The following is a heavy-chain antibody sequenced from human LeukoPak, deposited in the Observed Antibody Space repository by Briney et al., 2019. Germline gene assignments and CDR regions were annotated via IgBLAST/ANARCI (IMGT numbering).Heavy chain of an antibody. V-gene: IGHV1-18*01. Sequence: ASVKVSCKASGYTFSSYGISWLRQAPGQGLEWMGWISAYNGNTNYAQKLQGRVTMTTDTSTSTAYMELRSLRSDDTAVYYCARALGGGYYDSSGYTFDYWGQGTLVTVSS. D-gene: IGHD3-22*01. CDR1: GYTFSSYG. CDR3: ARALGGGYYDSSGYTFDY. J-gene: IGHJ4*02. CDR2: ISAYNGNT.